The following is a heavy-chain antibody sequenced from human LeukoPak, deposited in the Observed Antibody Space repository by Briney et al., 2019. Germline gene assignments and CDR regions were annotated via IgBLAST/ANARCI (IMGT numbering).Heavy chain of an antibody. CDR2: TKHEGSER. J-gene: IGHJ6*03. CDR3: ARTLYYYYYMDV. CDR1: GFTFRSHW. Sequence: GGSLRLSCATSGFTFRSHWLSWVRQAPGKGLEWVANTKHEGSERYYLDSVKGRFTISRDNAKNSVYLQMNSLRVEDTAVYYCARTLYYYYYMDVWGKGTTVTVSS. V-gene: IGHV3-7*01.